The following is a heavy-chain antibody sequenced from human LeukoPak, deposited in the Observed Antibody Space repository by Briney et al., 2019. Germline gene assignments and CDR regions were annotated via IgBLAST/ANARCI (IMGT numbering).Heavy chain of an antibody. CDR1: GFTLSSYW. J-gene: IGHJ4*02. V-gene: IGHV3-74*01. CDR2: INSDGSST. D-gene: IGHD6-13*01. CDR3: ARVVSSSWYFDY. Sequence: PGGSLRLSCAASGFTLSSYWMHWVRQAPGKGLVWVSRINSDGSSTSYADSVKGRFTISGDNAKNTLYLQMNSLRAEDTAVYYCARVVSSSWYFDYWGQGTLVTVSS.